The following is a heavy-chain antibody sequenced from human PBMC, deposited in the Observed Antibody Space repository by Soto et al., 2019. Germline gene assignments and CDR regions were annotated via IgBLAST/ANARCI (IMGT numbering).Heavy chain of an antibody. J-gene: IGHJ4*02. Sequence: PSETLSLTCTVSGGSISSYYWSWIRQPPGKGLEWIGYNYYSGSTNYNPSLKSRVTISVDTSKNQFSLKLSSVTAADTAVYYCARQRAAVAPFDYWGQGTLVTVSS. V-gene: IGHV4-59*08. D-gene: IGHD6-19*01. CDR1: GGSISSYY. CDR3: ARQRAAVAPFDY. CDR2: NYYSGST.